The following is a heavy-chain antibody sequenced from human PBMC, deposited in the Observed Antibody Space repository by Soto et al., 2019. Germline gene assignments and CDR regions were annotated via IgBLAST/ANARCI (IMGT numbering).Heavy chain of an antibody. CDR2: ISSSSSYI. J-gene: IGHJ6*02. Sequence: PGGSLRLSCAAFGFTFSDYSMNWVRQAPGKGLEWVSSISSSSSYIYYADSVKGRFTISRDNAKNSLFLQMNSLRAEDTAVYYCARGDYYYYGLDVWGQGTTVTVSS. CDR1: GFTFSDYS. CDR3: ARGDYYYYGLDV. V-gene: IGHV3-21*01.